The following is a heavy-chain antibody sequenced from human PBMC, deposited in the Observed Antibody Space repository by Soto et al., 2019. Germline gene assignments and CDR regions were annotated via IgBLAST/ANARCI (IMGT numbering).Heavy chain of an antibody. CDR1: GGTFSSYA. V-gene: IGHV1-69*13. CDR3: AREYSNPSYFDY. J-gene: IGHJ4*02. D-gene: IGHD4-4*01. Sequence: EASVKVSCKASGGTFSSYAISWVRQAPGQGLEWMGGIIPIFGTANYAQKFQGRVTITADESTSTAYMELSSLRSEDTAVYYCAREYSNPSYFDYWGQGTLVTVSS. CDR2: IIPIFGTA.